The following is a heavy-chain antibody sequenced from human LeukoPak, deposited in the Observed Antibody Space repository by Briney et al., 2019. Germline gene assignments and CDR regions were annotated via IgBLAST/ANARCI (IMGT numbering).Heavy chain of an antibody. CDR3: AKATGTLTN. Sequence: GGSLRLSCAASGFTFSNYGMRWVRQAPGKGLEWVSAISGSGGTTYYADSVKGRFTISRDNSKNTLYLQMNSLTAEDTAIFYCAKATGTLTNWGQGILVTVSS. CDR1: GFTFSNYG. D-gene: IGHD1-1*01. V-gene: IGHV3-23*01. J-gene: IGHJ4*02. CDR2: ISGSGGTT.